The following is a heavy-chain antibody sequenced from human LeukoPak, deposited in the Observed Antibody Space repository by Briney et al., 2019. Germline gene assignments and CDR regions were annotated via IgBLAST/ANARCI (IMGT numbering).Heavy chain of an antibody. Sequence: GESLKISCKGSGYSFSSYWIGWVRQMPGKGLEWMGIIYPGDSDTRYSPSFQGQVTISADKSINTAHPQWSSLKASDTAMYYCASRYYDFWSGPPDVWGQGTTVTVSS. CDR2: IYPGDSDT. CDR1: GYSFSSYW. J-gene: IGHJ6*02. D-gene: IGHD3-3*01. V-gene: IGHV5-51*01. CDR3: ASRYYDFWSGPPDV.